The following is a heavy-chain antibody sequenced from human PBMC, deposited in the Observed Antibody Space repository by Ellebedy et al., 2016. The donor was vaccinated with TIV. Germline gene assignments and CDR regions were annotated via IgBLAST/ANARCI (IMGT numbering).Heavy chain of an antibody. D-gene: IGHD3-10*01. J-gene: IGHJ4*02. CDR3: ARDMITMVRGVIV. V-gene: IGHV3-21*01. CDR2: ISSSSSYI. CDR1: GFTFSSYS. Sequence: GESLKISCAASGFTFSSYSMNWVRQAPVKGLEWVSSISSSSSYIYYADSVKGRFTISRDNAKNSLYLQMNSLRAEDTAVYYCARDMITMVRGVIVWGQGTLVTVSS.